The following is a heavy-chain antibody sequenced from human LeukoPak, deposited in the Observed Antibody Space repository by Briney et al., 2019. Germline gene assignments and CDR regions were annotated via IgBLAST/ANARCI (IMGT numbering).Heavy chain of an antibody. CDR2: IRYDGSNK. CDR1: GFTFSSYG. D-gene: IGHD6-6*01. J-gene: IGHJ4*02. Sequence: GGSLRLSCAASGFTFSSYGMHWVRQAPGKGLEWVAFIRYDGSNKYYADSVKGRFTISRDNSKNTLYLQMNSLRAEDTAVYYCAKDRIAARLSFDYWGRGPWSPSPQ. CDR3: AKDRIAARLSFDY. V-gene: IGHV3-30*02.